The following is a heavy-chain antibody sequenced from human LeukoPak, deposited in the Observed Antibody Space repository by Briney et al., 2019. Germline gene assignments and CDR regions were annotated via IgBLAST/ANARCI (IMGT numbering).Heavy chain of an antibody. D-gene: IGHD2-2*01. CDR2: INPNSGGT. J-gene: IGHJ4*02. CDR1: GYTFTGYY. CDR3: GRATIVVVPAAIGY. Sequence: ASVKVSCKASGYTFTGYYMHWVRQAPGQGLEWMGWINPNSGGTNYAQKFQGRVTMTRDTSISTAYMELSRLRSDDTAVYYCGRATIVVVPAAIGYWGQGTLVTVSS. V-gene: IGHV1-2*02.